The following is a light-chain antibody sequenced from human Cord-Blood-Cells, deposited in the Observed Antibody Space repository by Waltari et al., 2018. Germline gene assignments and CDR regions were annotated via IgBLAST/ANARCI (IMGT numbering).Light chain of an antibody. Sequence: QSALTQPASVSGSPGQSITISCTGTSSDVGGYNYVSWYQQHPGKAPKLMIYDVSNRPSGVSNRFSGSKSGNTASLTISGLQAEDEADYYCSSYTSSSTLVFGGGP. J-gene: IGLJ2*01. CDR2: DVS. V-gene: IGLV2-14*01. CDR3: SSYTSSSTLV. CDR1: SSDVGGYNY.